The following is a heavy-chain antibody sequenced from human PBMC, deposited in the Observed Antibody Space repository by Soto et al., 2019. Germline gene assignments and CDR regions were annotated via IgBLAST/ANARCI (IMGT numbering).Heavy chain of an antibody. V-gene: IGHV1-69*12. D-gene: IGHD6-6*01. J-gene: IGHJ6*02. CDR2: IIPIFGTT. Sequence: QVQLVQSGAEVKKPGSSVKVSCKASGGTFSSYAISWVRQAPGQGLEWMGGIIPIFGTTNYAHKFQGRVTITADESTSTAYMERSSLRSEDTAVYYCARPGPDSSSQRNYYDGMDVWGQGTPVTVSS. CDR3: ARPGPDSSSQRNYYDGMDV. CDR1: GGTFSSYA.